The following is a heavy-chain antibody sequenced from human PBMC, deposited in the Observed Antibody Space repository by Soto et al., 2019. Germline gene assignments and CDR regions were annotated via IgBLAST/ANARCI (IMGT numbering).Heavy chain of an antibody. D-gene: IGHD3-10*01. CDR2: IYYSGST. J-gene: IGHJ5*02. V-gene: IGHV4-59*01. CDR1: GGSTSSYY. CDR3: ARVGYYGSGSYGPYNWFDP. Sequence: SETLSLTCTVSGGSTSSYYWSWIRQPPGKGLEWIGYIYYSGSTNYNPSLKSRVTISVDTSKNQFSLKLSSVTAADTAVYYCARVGYYGSGSYGPYNWFDPWGQGTLVTVSS.